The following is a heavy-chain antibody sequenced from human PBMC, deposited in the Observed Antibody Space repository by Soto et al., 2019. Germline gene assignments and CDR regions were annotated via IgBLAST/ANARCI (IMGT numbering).Heavy chain of an antibody. CDR1: GYTFTSYG. V-gene: IGHV1-18*01. CDR2: ISAYNGNT. Sequence: QVQLVQSGAEVKKPGASVKVSCKASGYTFTSYGISWVRQAPGQGLEWMGWISAYNGNTNYAQKLQGRVTMTTDTSTSTAYMELRSLRSDDPAVYYCARDVGGNGNYYYYGMDVWGQGTTVTVSS. CDR3: ARDVGGNGNYYYYGMDV. D-gene: IGHD3-10*01. J-gene: IGHJ6*02.